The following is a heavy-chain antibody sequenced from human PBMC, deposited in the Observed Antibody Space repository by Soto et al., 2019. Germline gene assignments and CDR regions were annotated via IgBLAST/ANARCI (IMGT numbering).Heavy chain of an antibody. Sequence: PSETLSLTCAVYGGSFSGYYWSWIRQPPGKGLEWIGEINHSGSTNYNPSLKSRVTISVDTSKNQFSLKLSSVTAADTAVYYCARGQYGLWSGELLAYYYYGMDVWGQGTTVT. D-gene: IGHD3-10*01. CDR1: GGSFSGYY. J-gene: IGHJ6*02. CDR2: INHSGST. V-gene: IGHV4-34*01. CDR3: ARGQYGLWSGELLAYYYYGMDV.